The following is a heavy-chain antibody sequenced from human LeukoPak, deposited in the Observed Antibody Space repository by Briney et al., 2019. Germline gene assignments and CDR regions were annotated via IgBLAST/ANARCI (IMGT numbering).Heavy chain of an antibody. V-gene: IGHV4-4*07. CDR1: GGSISDSY. CDR3: ARVGSGYDYFDY. Sequence: PSETLSLTCTVSGGSISDSYWSWIRQPAGKGLEWLGRIYTSGSTKYNPSLESRVTMSVDTSKNQFSLKLSFVTAADTAVYYCARVGSGYDYFDYWGQGTLVTVSS. J-gene: IGHJ4*02. CDR2: IYTSGST. D-gene: IGHD3-22*01.